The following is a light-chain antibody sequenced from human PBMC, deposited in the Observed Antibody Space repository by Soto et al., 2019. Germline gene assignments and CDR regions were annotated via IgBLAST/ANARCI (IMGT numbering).Light chain of an antibody. CDR1: QRVSSSY. CDR2: GAS. Sequence: EIVLTQSPGTLSLSPGERATLSCRASQRVSSSYLAWYQQKPGQAPRLLIYGASSRATGIPDRFSGSGSGTDFTLTISRLEPDDFAVFYCQQYGNSPYTFGQGTNLEIK. J-gene: IGKJ2*01. V-gene: IGKV3-20*01. CDR3: QQYGNSPYT.